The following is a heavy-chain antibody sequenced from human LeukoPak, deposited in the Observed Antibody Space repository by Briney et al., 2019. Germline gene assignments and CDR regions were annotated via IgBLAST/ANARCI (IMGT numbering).Heavy chain of an antibody. V-gene: IGHV3-23*01. D-gene: IGHD5-24*01. CDR3: AKGGERWLSPTIDQ. CDR2: IGGSGETT. CDR1: GFTFSSYS. J-gene: IGHJ4*02. Sequence: GGSLRLSCAASGFTFSSYSMNWVRLAPGKGLEWVSGIGGSGETTYSKDSVKGRFTISRDNSKNSLYLHMKSLRVDDTAVYYCAKGGERWLSPTIDQWGQGTLVSVSS.